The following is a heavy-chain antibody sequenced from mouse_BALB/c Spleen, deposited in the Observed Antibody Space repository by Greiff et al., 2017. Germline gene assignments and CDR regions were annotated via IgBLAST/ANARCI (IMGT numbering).Heavy chain of an antibody. CDR2: ISNGGGST. CDR3: ARTGYYDYDWFAY. V-gene: IGHV5-12-2*01. J-gene: IGHJ3*01. CDR1: GFTFSSYT. D-gene: IGHD2-4*01. Sequence: EVKVVESGGGLVQPGGSLKLSCAASGFTFSSYTMSWVRQTPEKRLEWVAYISNGGGSTYYPDTVKGRFTISRDNAKNTLYLQMSSLKSEDTAMYYCARTGYYDYDWFAYWGQGTLVTVSA.